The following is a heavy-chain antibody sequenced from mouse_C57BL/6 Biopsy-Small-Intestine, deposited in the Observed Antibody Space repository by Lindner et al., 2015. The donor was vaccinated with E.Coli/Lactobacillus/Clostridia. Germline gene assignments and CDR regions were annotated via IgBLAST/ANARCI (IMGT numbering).Heavy chain of an antibody. CDR2: IDPGDGES. V-gene: IGHV14-2*01. Sequence: VQLQESGADLVKPGASVKLSCTASGFNIKDYYIHWVKQRTEQGLEWIGRIDPGDGESKYAPKFQDKATMTADTSSNTAYLQLSSLTSEASAVYYCAREFITTLGYYFDYWGHGTTLTVSS. J-gene: IGHJ2*01. CDR3: AREFITTLGYYFDY. D-gene: IGHD1-1*01. CDR1: GFNIKDYY.